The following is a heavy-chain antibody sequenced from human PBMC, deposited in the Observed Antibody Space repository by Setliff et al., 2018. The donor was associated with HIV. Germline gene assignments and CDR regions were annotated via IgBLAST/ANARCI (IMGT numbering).Heavy chain of an antibody. V-gene: IGHV4-38-2*02. D-gene: IGHD2-21*01. CDR3: ARLLTAVRGYYYGFDV. CDR1: GYSISSGYY. J-gene: IGHJ6*02. Sequence: SETLSLTCTVSGYSISSGYYWGWIRQPPGKGLEWIGSIYHSGSTYYNPSLKSRVTISVDTSKNQFSLRLTAVTAADSAMYYCARLLTAVRGYYYGFDVWGQGTTVTVSS. CDR2: IYHSGST.